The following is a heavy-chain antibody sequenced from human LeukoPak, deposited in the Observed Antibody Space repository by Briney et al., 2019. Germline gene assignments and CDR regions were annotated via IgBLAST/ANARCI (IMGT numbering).Heavy chain of an antibody. D-gene: IGHD3-10*01. CDR1: GFSLSTSGVG. V-gene: IGHV2-5*01. J-gene: IGHJ4*02. Sequence: ESGPTLVNPTQTLTLTCTFSGFSLSTSGVGVGWIRQPPGKALEWLALIYWNDDKRYSPSLKSRLTITKDTSKNQVALTMTNMDPVDTATYYCAHIIGSTSGSGGDYWGQGTLVTVSS. CDR3: AHIIGSTSGSGGDY. CDR2: IYWNDDK.